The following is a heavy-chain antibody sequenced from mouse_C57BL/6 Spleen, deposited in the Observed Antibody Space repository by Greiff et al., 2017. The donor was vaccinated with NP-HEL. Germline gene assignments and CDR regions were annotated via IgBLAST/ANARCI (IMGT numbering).Heavy chain of an antibody. CDR1: GYTFTSYG. J-gene: IGHJ3*01. Sequence: QVQLKESGAELARPGASVKLSCKASGYTFTSYGISWVKQRTGQGLEWIGEIYPRSGNTYYNEKFKGKATLTADKSSSTAYMELRSLTSEDSAVYFCARGYYDAAYWGQGTLVTVSA. V-gene: IGHV1-81*01. CDR3: ARGYYDAAY. D-gene: IGHD2-4*01. CDR2: IYPRSGNT.